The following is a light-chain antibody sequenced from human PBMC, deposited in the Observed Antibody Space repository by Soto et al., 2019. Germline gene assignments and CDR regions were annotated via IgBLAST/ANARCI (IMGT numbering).Light chain of an antibody. CDR3: AAWDDSLSGWV. Sequence: QSVLTQPPSVSAAPGQKVTISCSGSSSNIGNNYVSWYQHLPGTAPKLLIYDNNKRPSGIPDRFSGSKSGTSATLGISGLRSEDEADYYCAAWDDSLSGWVFGGGTKLTVL. CDR2: DNN. CDR1: SSNIGNNY. J-gene: IGLJ3*02. V-gene: IGLV1-51*01.